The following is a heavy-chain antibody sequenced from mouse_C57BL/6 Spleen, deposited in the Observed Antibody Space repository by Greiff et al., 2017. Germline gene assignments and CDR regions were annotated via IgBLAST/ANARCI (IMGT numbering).Heavy chain of an antibody. Sequence: EVKLMESGPGLVKPSQSLSLTCSVTGYSITSGYYWNWIRQFPGNKLEWMGYISYDGSNNYNPSLKNRISITRDTSKNQFFLKLNSVTTEDTATYYCARDRDYYGSSFYWYFDVWGTGTTVTVSS. CDR3: ARDRDYYGSSFYWYFDV. CDR1: GYSITSGYY. J-gene: IGHJ1*03. D-gene: IGHD1-1*01. V-gene: IGHV3-6*01. CDR2: ISYDGSN.